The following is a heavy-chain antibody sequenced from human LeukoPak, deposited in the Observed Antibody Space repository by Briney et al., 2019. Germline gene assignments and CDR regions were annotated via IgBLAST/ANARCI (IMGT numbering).Heavy chain of an antibody. V-gene: IGHV3-30-3*02. CDR1: GFTFSSYA. D-gene: IGHD6-19*01. CDR2: ISYDGSNK. CDR3: ANERAAVAVAGDY. J-gene: IGHJ4*02. Sequence: GGSLRLSCAASGFTFSSYAMHWVRQAPGKGLEWVAVISYDGSNKYYADSVKGRFTISRDNSKNTLYLQMNSLRAEDTAVYYCANERAAVAVAGDYWGQGTLVTVSS.